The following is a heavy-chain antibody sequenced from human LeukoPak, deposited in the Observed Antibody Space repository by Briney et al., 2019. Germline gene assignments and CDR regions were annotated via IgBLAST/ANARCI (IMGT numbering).Heavy chain of an antibody. Sequence: RGSLRLSCAASGFTFSSYWMNWARQAPGKGLEWVASINHNGNVNYYVDSVKGRFTISRDNAKNSLYLQMSNLRAEDTAVYFCARGGGLDVWGQGATVTVSS. J-gene: IGHJ6*02. CDR1: GFTFSSYW. V-gene: IGHV3-7*03. CDR2: INHNGNVN. D-gene: IGHD3-16*01. CDR3: ARGGGLDV.